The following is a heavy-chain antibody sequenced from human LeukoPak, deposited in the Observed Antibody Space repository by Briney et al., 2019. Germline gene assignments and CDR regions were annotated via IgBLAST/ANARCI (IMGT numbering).Heavy chain of an antibody. J-gene: IGHJ4*02. V-gene: IGHV4-39*01. CDR1: IRFISSSSAY. D-gene: IGHD5-18*01. Sequence: SDTVSLPCTVWIRFISSSSAYWRWIPQPPARGVEMIGSFYYSKKMYYNTSVKSRVTICADTSQNQFSLKLGAVSATDSALLYCVSPCGFSYGYFDYWGQGTLVTVSS. CDR3: VSPCGFSYGYFDY. CDR2: FYYSKKM.